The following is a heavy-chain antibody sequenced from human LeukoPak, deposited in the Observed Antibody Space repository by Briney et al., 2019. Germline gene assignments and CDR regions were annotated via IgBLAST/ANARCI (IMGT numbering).Heavy chain of an antibody. CDR2: IYYSGST. Sequence: NPSETLSLTCTVSGGSISSSSYYWGWIRQPPVKGLEWIGSIYYSGSTYYNPSLKSRVTISVDTSKNQFSLKLSSVTAADTAVYYCARLPTVTFFDYWGQGTLVTVSS. D-gene: IGHD4-17*01. CDR1: GGSISSSSYY. V-gene: IGHV4-39*01. J-gene: IGHJ4*02. CDR3: ARLPTVTFFDY.